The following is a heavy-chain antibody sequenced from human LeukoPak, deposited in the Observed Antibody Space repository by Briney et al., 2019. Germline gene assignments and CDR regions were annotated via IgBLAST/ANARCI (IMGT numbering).Heavy chain of an antibody. J-gene: IGHJ4*02. CDR2: ISSDENNK. CDR1: GFSFNGHG. V-gene: IGHV3-30*03. D-gene: IGHD2-21*02. Sequence: TGGSLRLSCAASGFSFNGHGMHWVRQAPGKGLEWVALISSDENNKYHADSVKGRFTISRDNSKNTLFLQMNSLRPEDTAVYYCASKWFCGGDCYYQIDFWGQGTLVTVSS. CDR3: ASKWFCGGDCYYQIDF.